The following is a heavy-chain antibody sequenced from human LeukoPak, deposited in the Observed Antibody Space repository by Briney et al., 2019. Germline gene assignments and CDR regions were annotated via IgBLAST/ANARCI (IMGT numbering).Heavy chain of an antibody. Sequence: PGGSLRLSCAASGFPFSDHEMNWVRQAPGKGLEWVAVISYDGSNKYFADSVKGRFTISRDNSKNTLYLQMNSLRAEDTAVYYCAKDYDSSGWAAFDIWGQGTMVTVSS. CDR3: AKDYDSSGWAAFDI. CDR1: GFPFSDHE. D-gene: IGHD3-22*01. CDR2: ISYDGSNK. J-gene: IGHJ3*02. V-gene: IGHV3-30*18.